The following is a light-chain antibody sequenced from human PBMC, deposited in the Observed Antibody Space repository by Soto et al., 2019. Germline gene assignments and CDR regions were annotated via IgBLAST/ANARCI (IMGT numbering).Light chain of an antibody. CDR2: GAS. V-gene: IGKV3-20*01. J-gene: IGKJ1*01. CDR1: QSVSNNY. CDR3: QQYGSSGT. Sequence: ENVLTQSPGTLSLSQGERATLSCWASQSVSNNYLAWYQQKPGQAPRLLIYGASNRATGIPDRFSGSGSGTDFTLTISRLEPEDFAVYYCQQYGSSGTFGQGTKVDIK.